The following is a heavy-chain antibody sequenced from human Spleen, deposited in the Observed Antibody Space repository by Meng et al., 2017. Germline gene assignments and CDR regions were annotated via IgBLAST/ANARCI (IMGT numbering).Heavy chain of an antibody. CDR2: INAVFGTI. CDR3: ARNYGGNSRIYFDY. V-gene: IGHV1-69*05. Sequence: SVKVSCKALGGIFSNYVIGWVRQAPGQGLEWMGGINAVFGTINYAQKFQGRVTITTDESTSTAYMELTRLTSEDTAVYYCARNYGGNSRIYFDYWGQGTLVTVSS. CDR1: GGIFSNYV. D-gene: IGHD4-23*01. J-gene: IGHJ4*02.